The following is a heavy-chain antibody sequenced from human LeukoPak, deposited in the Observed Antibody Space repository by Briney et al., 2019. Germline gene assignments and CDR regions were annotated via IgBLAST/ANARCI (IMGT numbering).Heavy chain of an antibody. CDR1: GYTLTGYC. J-gene: IGHJ4*02. D-gene: IGHD6-13*01. V-gene: IGHV1-2*02. CDR3: ARAQSLTAPAGTFANS. CDR2: INPNSGGT. Sequence: ALVKVFCKASGYTLTGYCLHWVRRAPGQGFEWVGWINPNSGGTYYTPRFQGRVTITRDTSISTAYMELSSLRSDDTAVYYWARAQSLTAPAGTFANSWGQGTLVTVSS.